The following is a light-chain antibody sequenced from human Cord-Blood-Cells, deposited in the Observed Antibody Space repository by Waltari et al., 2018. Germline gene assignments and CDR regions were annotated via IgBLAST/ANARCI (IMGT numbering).Light chain of an antibody. CDR1: SSDVGGYNY. CDR2: DVS. CDR3: SSYTSSSTSVV. V-gene: IGLV2-14*04. J-gene: IGLJ2*01. Sequence: SPGQWITISCTGTSSDVGGYNYVSRYQQHPGKAPNLMLSDVSNRPPGVSNRLSGSKSGNTAFLTISGLQAEDEADYYCSSYTSSSTSVVFGGGTKLTVL.